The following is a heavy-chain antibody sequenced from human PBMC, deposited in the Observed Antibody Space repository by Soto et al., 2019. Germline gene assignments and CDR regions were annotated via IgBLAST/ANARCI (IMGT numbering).Heavy chain of an antibody. CDR2: INDSGRT. CDR3: ARANTVTFGGVIVGVDAFDS. D-gene: IGHD3-16*02. Sequence: SETLSLTCSVSGGSVTSDSYYWNWIRQPPGKGLEWIGYINDSGRTNYNTSLRTRVNILVDKSKNQFSLKLNSVTAADTAVYYRARANTVTFGGVIVGVDAFDSWGHGTMVIV. V-gene: IGHV4-61*01. J-gene: IGHJ3*02. CDR1: GGSVTSDSYY.